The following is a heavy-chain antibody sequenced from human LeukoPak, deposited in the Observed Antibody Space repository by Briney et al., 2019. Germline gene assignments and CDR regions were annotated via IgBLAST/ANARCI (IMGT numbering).Heavy chain of an antibody. CDR3: ARGATDYYYYYMDV. CDR2: IIPIFGTA. CDR1: GGTFSSYA. D-gene: IGHD5-12*01. J-gene: IGHJ6*03. Sequence: SVKVSCKASGGTFSSYAFSWVRQAPGQGLEWMGGIIPIFGTANYAQMFQGRVTITADESTSTAYMELSSLRSEDTAVYYCARGATDYYYYYMDVWGKGTTVTVSS. V-gene: IGHV1-69*13.